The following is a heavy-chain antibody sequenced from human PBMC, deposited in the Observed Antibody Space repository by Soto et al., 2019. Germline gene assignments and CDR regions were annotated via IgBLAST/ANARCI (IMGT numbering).Heavy chain of an antibody. CDR2: IDWGDDK. CDR1: GFSLSTSGMR. V-gene: IGHV2-70*04. J-gene: IGHJ5*02. Sequence: SGPTLVNPTQTLTLTCTFSGFSLSTSGMRVSWIRQPPGKALEWLARIDWGDDKFYSTSLKTRLTISKDTSKNQVVLTMTNMDPVDTATYYCARGINYYDSSGQGDWFDPWGQGTLVTVSS. CDR3: ARGINYYDSSGQGDWFDP. D-gene: IGHD3-22*01.